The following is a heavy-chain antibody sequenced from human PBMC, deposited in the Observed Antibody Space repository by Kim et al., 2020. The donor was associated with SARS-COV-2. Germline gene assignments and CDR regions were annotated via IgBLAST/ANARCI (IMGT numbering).Heavy chain of an antibody. V-gene: IGHV1-18*04. D-gene: IGHD3-10*01. CDR3: ARDLYYYGSGSPQGY. CDR2: ISAYNGNT. J-gene: IGHJ4*02. Sequence: ASVKVSCKASGYTFTSYGISWVRQAPGQGLEWMGWISAYNGNTNYAQKLQGRVTMTTDTSTSTAYMELRSLRSDDTAVYYCARDLYYYGSGSPQGYWGQGTLVTVSS. CDR1: GYTFTSYG.